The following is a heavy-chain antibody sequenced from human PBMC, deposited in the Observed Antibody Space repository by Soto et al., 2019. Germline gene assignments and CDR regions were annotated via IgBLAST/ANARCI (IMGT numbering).Heavy chain of an antibody. Sequence: ASVKVSCKASGYTFTGYYMHWVRQAPGQGLEWMGWINPNSGGTNYAQKFQGWVTMTRDTSISTAYMELSRLRSDDTAVYYCARGPYYGSGSYSPVDYWGQGTLVTVSS. CDR2: INPNSGGT. CDR1: GYTFTGYY. V-gene: IGHV1-2*04. J-gene: IGHJ4*02. CDR3: ARGPYYGSGSYSPVDY. D-gene: IGHD3-10*01.